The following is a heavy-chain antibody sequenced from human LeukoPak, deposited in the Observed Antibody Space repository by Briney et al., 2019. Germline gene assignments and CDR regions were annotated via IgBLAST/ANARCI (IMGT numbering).Heavy chain of an antibody. CDR1: GGTFSSYA. D-gene: IGHD2-15*01. V-gene: IGHV1-69*13. Sequence: ASVKVSCEASGGTFSSYAISWVRQAPGQGLEWMGGIIPIFGTANYAQKFQGRVTITADESTSTAYMELSSLRSEDTAVYYCASNGYCSGGSCAFDYWGQGTLVTVSS. J-gene: IGHJ4*02. CDR3: ASNGYCSGGSCAFDY. CDR2: IIPIFGTA.